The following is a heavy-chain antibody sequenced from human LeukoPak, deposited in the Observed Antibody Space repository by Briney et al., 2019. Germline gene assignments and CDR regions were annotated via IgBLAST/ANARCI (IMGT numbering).Heavy chain of an antibody. Sequence: GGSLRLSCAASGFTFSIYAMSWVRQAPGKGLQWVSSITSRGESTWYVDSVKGRFTITRDNSENTLYLQMHSLRAEDTAVYYCVRIPNSANFPNWFDPWGQGTLVTVSS. V-gene: IGHV3-23*01. J-gene: IGHJ5*02. D-gene: IGHD2/OR15-2a*01. CDR3: VRIPNSANFPNWFDP. CDR2: ITSRGEST. CDR1: GFTFSIYA.